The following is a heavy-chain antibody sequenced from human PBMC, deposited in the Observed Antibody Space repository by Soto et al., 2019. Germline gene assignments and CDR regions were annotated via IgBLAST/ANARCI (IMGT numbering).Heavy chain of an antibody. V-gene: IGHV3-30-3*01. CDR3: AREDDYNDRYFYYGLDV. Sequence: QAHLVESGGGVVQPGRSLRLSCAASGFTFKNYALHWVRQAPGMGLEWVAVISFDGNKKYYADSVKGRFTISRDNFRNTLYLQMNSLRPEDAGLYFCAREDDYNDRYFYYGLDVWGQGTTVTVS. CDR2: ISFDGNKK. CDR1: GFTFKNYA. D-gene: IGHD4-4*01. J-gene: IGHJ6*02.